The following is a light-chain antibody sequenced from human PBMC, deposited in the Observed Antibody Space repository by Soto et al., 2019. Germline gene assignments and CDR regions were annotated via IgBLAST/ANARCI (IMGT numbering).Light chain of an antibody. V-gene: IGKV4-1*01. CDR2: WAS. CDR1: QSVLYSSNNKNY. Sequence: DIVMTQSPDSLAVSLGERATINCKSSQSVLYSSNNKNYLAWYQQKPGQPPKLLIYWASTRESGVPDRFSGSGSGTDFTLTISSLQAEDVAVSCCQQYYSIPFTFGGGTKVEIK. J-gene: IGKJ4*01. CDR3: QQYYSIPFT.